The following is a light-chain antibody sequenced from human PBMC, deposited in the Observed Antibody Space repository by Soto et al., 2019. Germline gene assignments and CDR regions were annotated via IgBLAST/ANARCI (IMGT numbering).Light chain of an antibody. V-gene: IGKV3-20*01. CDR2: SAS. CDR3: QQYGSSFRYT. CDR1: QSVNGNY. J-gene: IGKJ2*01. Sequence: EIVLTQSPGTLSLSPGERATLSCRASQSVNGNYLTWYQQKPGQAPRLLIYSASRRATGIPDRFSDSVSGTDFTLTISRLEPEDFAVYYCQQYGSSFRYTFGQGTKLEIK.